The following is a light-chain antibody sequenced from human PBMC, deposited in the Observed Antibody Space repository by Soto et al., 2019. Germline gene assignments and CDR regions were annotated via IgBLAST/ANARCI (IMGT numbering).Light chain of an antibody. V-gene: IGKV4-1*01. CDR2: WAS. Sequence: DIVMTQSPDSLAVSLGERATINCKSSQSVLYSSNNKNYLAWYQQKPGQPPKLLIYWASTRESGVPDRFSGSGSGTDFTLTISSLQAEDVAVYYCQQYYSPPHFGGGTKVEIK. J-gene: IGKJ4*01. CDR3: QQYYSPPH. CDR1: QSVLYSSNNKNY.